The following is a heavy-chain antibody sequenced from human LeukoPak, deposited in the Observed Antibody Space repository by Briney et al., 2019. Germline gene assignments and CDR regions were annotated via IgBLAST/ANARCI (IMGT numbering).Heavy chain of an antibody. CDR1: AYSISSPNW. CDR3: ARTDSYGDYFDY. D-gene: IGHD5-18*01. CDR2: IYYTGSI. Sequence: SDTLSLTCAVSAYSISSPNWWGWIRQPPGKGLEYIGYIYYTGSIYYNPSLKSRVTMSVDTSKNHFSLKLSSVTAVDTAVYYCARTDSYGDYFDYWGQGTLVTVSS. V-gene: IGHV4-28*05. J-gene: IGHJ4*02.